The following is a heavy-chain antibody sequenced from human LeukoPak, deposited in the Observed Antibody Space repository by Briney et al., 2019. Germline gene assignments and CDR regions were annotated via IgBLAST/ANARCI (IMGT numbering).Heavy chain of an antibody. V-gene: IGHV3-23*01. J-gene: IGHJ4*02. CDR1: GFTFTSYA. CDR2: ISGSGVNT. Sequence: GGSLRLSCAASGFTFTSYAKSWVRQAPGKGLEWVSAISGSGVNTYYADSVKGRFTISGDNSKNTVYLQMNSLRAEDTALYYCVYCSSSSCYKTGNYFDSWGQGTPVTVPS. D-gene: IGHD2-2*02. CDR3: VYCSSSSCYKTGNYFDS.